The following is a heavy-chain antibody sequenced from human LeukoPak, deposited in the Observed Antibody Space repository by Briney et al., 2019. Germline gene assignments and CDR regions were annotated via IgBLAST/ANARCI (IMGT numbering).Heavy chain of an antibody. CDR1: GYTLTELS. CDR2: FDPEDGET. V-gene: IGHV1-24*01. Sequence: ASVKVSCKVSGYTLTELSMHWVRQAPGKGLEWMGGFDPEDGETIYAQKFQGRVTMTEDTSTDTAYMELSSLRSEDTAVYYWATVATAMAYQDWFDPWGQGTLVTVSS. CDR3: ATVATAMAYQDWFDP. J-gene: IGHJ5*02. D-gene: IGHD5-18*01.